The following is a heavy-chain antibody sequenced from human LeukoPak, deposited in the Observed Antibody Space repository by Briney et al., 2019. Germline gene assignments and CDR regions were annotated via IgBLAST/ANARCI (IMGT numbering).Heavy chain of an antibody. CDR1: GGSISSSSYY. CDR3: ARDSGYDYFSPSH. J-gene: IGHJ4*02. CDR2: IYYSGST. Sequence: SETLSLTCTVSGGSISSSSYYWGWIRQPPGKGLEWIGSIYYSGSTYYNPSLKSRVTISVDRSKNQFSLKLSSVTAADTAVYYCARDSGYDYFSPSHWGQGTLVTVSS. V-gene: IGHV4-39*07. D-gene: IGHD5-12*01.